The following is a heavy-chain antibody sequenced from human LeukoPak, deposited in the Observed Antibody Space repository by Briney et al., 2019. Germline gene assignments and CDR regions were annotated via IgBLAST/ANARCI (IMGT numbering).Heavy chain of an antibody. CDR2: INPNSGDT. CDR3: ARERYDTSGPTSDC. J-gene: IGHJ4*02. D-gene: IGHD3-22*01. CDR1: GYTFTSYY. Sequence: ASVKVSCKASGYTFTSYYMHWVRQAPGQGLEWMGWINPNSGDTNYAQKFQGRVTMTRDTSISTAYMELSRLRSDDTAVYYCARERYDTSGPTSDCWGLGTLVTVSS. V-gene: IGHV1-2*02.